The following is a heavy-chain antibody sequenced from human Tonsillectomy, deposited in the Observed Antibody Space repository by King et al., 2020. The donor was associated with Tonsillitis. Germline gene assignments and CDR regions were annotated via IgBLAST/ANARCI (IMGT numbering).Heavy chain of an antibody. D-gene: IGHD6-13*01. Sequence: VQLVESGAEVKKPGASVKVSCKASGYTFTGYYMHWVRQAPGQGLEWMGWINPNSGGTNYAQKFQGWVTMTRDTSISTAYMELGRQRSDDTAVYYCARALEGSWDYFDYWGQGTLVTVSS. CDR2: INPNSGGT. V-gene: IGHV1-2*04. CDR3: ARALEGSWDYFDY. J-gene: IGHJ4*02. CDR1: GYTFTGYY.